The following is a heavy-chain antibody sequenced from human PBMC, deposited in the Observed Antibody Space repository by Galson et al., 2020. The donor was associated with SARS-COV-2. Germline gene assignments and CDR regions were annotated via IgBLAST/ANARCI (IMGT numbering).Heavy chain of an antibody. CDR1: GFIFSSYA. J-gene: IGHJ4*02. D-gene: IGHD1-26*01. V-gene: IGHV3-30*10. CDR2: VSYDGSIK. CDR3: ARDITIQWELRGFFDY. Sequence: GSLRLSCAASGFIFSSYALHWVRQAPGKGLEWVATVSYDGSIKYYTDSVKGRFTISRDNSKNTLFLQINSLRVEDTAVYYCARDITIQWELRGFFDYWGQGILVTVSS.